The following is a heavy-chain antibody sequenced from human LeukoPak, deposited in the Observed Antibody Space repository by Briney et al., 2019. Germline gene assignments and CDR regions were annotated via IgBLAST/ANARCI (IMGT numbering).Heavy chain of an antibody. CDR1: GFSFSDYW. CDR2: IRQDGAEK. V-gene: IGHV3-7*03. J-gene: IGHJ4*02. CDR3: ARDSRRVGATGGSDY. Sequence: PGGSLGLSCAASGFSFSDYWMSWVRQAPGKGLEWVANIRQDGAEKNYLDSVKGRFTISRDNAKSSLYLQLNSLRADDTAVYYCARDSRRVGATGGSDYWGQGTLVTVSS. D-gene: IGHD1-26*01.